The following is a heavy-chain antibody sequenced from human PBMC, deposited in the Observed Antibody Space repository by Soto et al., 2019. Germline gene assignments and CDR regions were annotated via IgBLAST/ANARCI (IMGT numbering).Heavy chain of an antibody. Sequence: QVTLKESGPVLVKPTETLTLTCTVSGFLLSNARMGVSWIRQPPGKALEWLAHIFWNDERSYNTSLKSRLTISRDTSKSQVVLTMTNVDPVDTGTYFCARALREGLPIYYFDSWGQGTLVTVSS. CDR1: GFLLSNARMG. V-gene: IGHV2-26*01. J-gene: IGHJ4*02. CDR2: IFWNDER. D-gene: IGHD1-26*01. CDR3: ARALREGLPIYYFDS.